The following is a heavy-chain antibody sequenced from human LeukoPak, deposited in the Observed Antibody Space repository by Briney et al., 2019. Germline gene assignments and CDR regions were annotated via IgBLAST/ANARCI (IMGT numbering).Heavy chain of an antibody. V-gene: IGHV1-46*01. D-gene: IGHD3-22*01. CDR2: INPRGGST. CDR1: GDTFSSYA. J-gene: IGHJ3*02. Sequence: GASVKVSCKASGDTFSSYAINWVRLAPGQGLELGIINPRGGSTSYTQKFQGRVTMTRDTSTSTVYMELSSLRSEDTAVYYCARVKSYYYDTSDKDAFDIWGQGTMVTVSS. CDR3: ARVKSYYYDTSDKDAFDI.